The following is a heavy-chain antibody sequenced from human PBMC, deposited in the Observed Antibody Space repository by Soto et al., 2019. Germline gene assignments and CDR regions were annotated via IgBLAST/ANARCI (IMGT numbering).Heavy chain of an antibody. CDR1: GFTFSSYG. V-gene: IGHV3-30*03. J-gene: IGHJ4*02. Sequence: GGSLRLSCAASGFTFSSYGMHWVRQAPGKGLEWVAVISYDGSNKFYVDSVKGRFTISRDNTKNSLYLQMNSLRAEDTALYYCARESNAHFDYWGQGTMVTVSS. CDR2: ISYDGSNK. CDR3: ARESNAHFDY. D-gene: IGHD7-27*01.